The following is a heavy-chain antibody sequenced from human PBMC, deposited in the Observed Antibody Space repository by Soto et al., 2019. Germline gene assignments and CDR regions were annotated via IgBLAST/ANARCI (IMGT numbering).Heavy chain of an antibody. CDR2: IYYSGST. Sequence: SETLSLTCTVSGGSVSSGSYYWSWIRQPPGKGLEWIGYIYYSGSTNYNPSLKSRVTISVDTSKNQFSLKLSSVTAADTAVYYCAKGLGVVAAGLVDYWGQGTLVTVSS. V-gene: IGHV4-61*01. CDR3: AKGLGVVAAGLVDY. J-gene: IGHJ4*02. CDR1: GGSVSSGSYY. D-gene: IGHD3-3*01.